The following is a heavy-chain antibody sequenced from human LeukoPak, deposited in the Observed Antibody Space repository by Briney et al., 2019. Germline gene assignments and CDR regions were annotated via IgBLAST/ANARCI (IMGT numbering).Heavy chain of an antibody. CDR2: INSDGSST. CDR3: ARYRGYYDILTGSKTGY. D-gene: IGHD3-9*01. V-gene: IGHV3-74*01. CDR1: GFTSSSYW. Sequence: GGSLRLSCAASGFTSSSYWMHWVRQAPGKGQVWVSRINSDGSSTSYADSVKGRFTISRDNAKNTLYLQMNSLRAEDTAVYYCARYRGYYDILTGSKTGYWGQGTLVTVSS. J-gene: IGHJ4*02.